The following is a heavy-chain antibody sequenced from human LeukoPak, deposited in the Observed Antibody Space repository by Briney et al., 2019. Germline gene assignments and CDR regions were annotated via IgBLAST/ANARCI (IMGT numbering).Heavy chain of an antibody. CDR2: IYTSGST. V-gene: IGHV4-61*02. Sequence: SETLSLTCTVSGGSISSGSYYWSWIRQPAGKGLEWIGRIYTSGSTNYNPSLKSRVTISVDTSKNQFSLKLSSVTAADTAVYYCARGRVGTYXDILTGPRPAKTTNAXDXXGQGXXVTV. J-gene: IGHJ3*02. CDR3: ARGRVGTYXDILTGPRPAKTTNAXDX. CDR1: GGSISSGSYY. D-gene: IGHD3-9*01.